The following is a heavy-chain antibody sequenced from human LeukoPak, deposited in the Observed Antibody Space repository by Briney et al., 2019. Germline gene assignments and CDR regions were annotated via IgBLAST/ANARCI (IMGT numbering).Heavy chain of an antibody. CDR2: ISGSGGST. CDR3: AKGVTVYNWFDP. J-gene: IGHJ5*02. Sequence: GGSLRLSCAASGFTFSSYAMSWVRQAPGKGLGWVSAISGSGGSTYYADSVKGRFTISRDNSKNTLYLQMNSLRPEDTAVYYCAKGVTVYNWFDPWGQGTLVTVSS. V-gene: IGHV3-23*01. CDR1: GFTFSSYA. D-gene: IGHD4-23*01.